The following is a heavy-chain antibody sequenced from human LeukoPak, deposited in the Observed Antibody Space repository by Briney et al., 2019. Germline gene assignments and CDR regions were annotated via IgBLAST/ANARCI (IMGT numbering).Heavy chain of an antibody. J-gene: IGHJ4*02. V-gene: IGHV3-23*01. CDR3: AKGDYGDYGYVRFDY. Sequence: GGSLRLSCAASGFTFSSYAMSWVCQAPGKGLEWVSAISGSGGSTYYADSVKGRFTISRDNSKNTLYLQMNSLRAEDTAVYYCAKGDYGDYGYVRFDYWGQGTLVTVSS. CDR1: GFTFSSYA. CDR2: ISGSGGST. D-gene: IGHD4-17*01.